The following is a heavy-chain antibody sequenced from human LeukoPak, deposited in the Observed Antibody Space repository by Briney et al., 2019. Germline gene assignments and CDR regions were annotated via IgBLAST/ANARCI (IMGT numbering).Heavy chain of an antibody. CDR2: INPNSGGT. J-gene: IGHJ4*02. CDR1: GYTFTGYY. D-gene: IGHD1-26*01. V-gene: IGHV1-2*02. Sequence: ASVKVSCKASGYTFTGYYMHWVRQAPGQGLEWMGWINPNSGGTNYAQKFQGRVTMTRDTSISTAYMELSRLRSDDTAVYYCVRYRYLGVRALFDYWGQGTLVTVSS. CDR3: VRYRYLGVRALFDY.